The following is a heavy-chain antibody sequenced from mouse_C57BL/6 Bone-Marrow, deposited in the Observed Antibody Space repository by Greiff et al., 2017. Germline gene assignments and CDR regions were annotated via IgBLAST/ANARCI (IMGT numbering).Heavy chain of an antibody. Sequence: VKLVESGPGLVAPSQSLSITCTVSGFSLTSYGVSWVRQPPGKGLEWLGVIWGDGSTNYHSALISRLSIRKDKSKSQVFLKLNSRPTDDTATYYCVKEGTLSRDGYYFWYFDVWGTGTTVTVSS. CDR1: GFSLTSYG. D-gene: IGHD2-3*01. J-gene: IGHJ1*03. V-gene: IGHV2-3*01. CDR2: IWGDGST. CDR3: VKEGTLSRDGYYFWYFDV.